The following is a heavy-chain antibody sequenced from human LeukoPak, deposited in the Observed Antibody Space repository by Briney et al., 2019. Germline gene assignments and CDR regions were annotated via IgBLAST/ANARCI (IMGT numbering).Heavy chain of an antibody. D-gene: IGHD3-22*01. CDR3: ARDPPYYDSSGYYYDY. Sequence: GGSLRLSCAASGFTFSTYSMNWVRQAPGKGQEWVSSISGSSIYIYYADSVKGRFTISRDNAKNSLYLQMNSLRAEDTAVYYCARDPPYYDSSGYYYDYWGQGTLVTVSS. V-gene: IGHV3-21*01. J-gene: IGHJ4*02. CDR1: GFTFSTYS. CDR2: ISGSSIYI.